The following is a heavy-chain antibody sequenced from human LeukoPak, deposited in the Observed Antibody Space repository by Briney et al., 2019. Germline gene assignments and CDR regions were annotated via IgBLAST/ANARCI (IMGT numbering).Heavy chain of an antibody. CDR3: ARWPTDYDILTGYYGSEDYYYNYGMDV. J-gene: IGHJ6*02. V-gene: IGHV4-34*01. Sequence: SETLSLTCAVYGGSFSGYYWSWIRQPPGKGLEWIGEINHSGSTNYNPSLKSRVTISVDTSKNQFSLKLSSVTAADTAVYYCARWPTDYDILTGYYGSEDYYYNYGMDVWGQGTTVTVSS. CDR2: INHSGST. CDR1: GGSFSGYY. D-gene: IGHD3-9*01.